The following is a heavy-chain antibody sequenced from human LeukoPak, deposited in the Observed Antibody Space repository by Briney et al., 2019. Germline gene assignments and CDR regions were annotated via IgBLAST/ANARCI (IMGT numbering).Heavy chain of an antibody. CDR1: GYSISSGYY. CDR3: ARRSMTSLDY. Sequence: SETLSLTCTVSGYSISSGYYWGWIRQPPGKGLEWIGSIYYSGSTYYNPSLKSRVTISVDTSKNQFSLKLSSVTAADTAVYYCARRSMTSLDYWGQGTLVTVSS. CDR2: IYYSGST. J-gene: IGHJ4*02. V-gene: IGHV4-38-2*02. D-gene: IGHD1-26*01.